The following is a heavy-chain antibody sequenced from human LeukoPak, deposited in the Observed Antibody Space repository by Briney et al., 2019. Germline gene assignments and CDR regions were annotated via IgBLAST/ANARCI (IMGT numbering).Heavy chain of an antibody. J-gene: IGHJ4*02. CDR1: GGTFSNYA. CDR3: ARSESYYYDSSGYLSGHYFDY. D-gene: IGHD3-22*01. CDR2: IIPMFGTP. Sequence: SVKVSCKASGGTFSNYAITWVRQAPGQGLEWMGGIIPMFGTPNYAQQFQGRVTITTDESTSTAYMELSSLRSEDTAVYYCARSESYYYDSSGYLSGHYFDYWGQGTLVAVSS. V-gene: IGHV1-69*05.